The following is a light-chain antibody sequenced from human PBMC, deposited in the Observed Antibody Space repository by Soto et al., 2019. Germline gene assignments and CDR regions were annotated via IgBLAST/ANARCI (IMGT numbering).Light chain of an antibody. CDR1: GSDVGAYKY. J-gene: IGLJ1*01. CDR3: SSYGGSNIPLYV. CDR2: EVD. Sequence: QSVLTQPPSASGCPGQSLTISCAGTGSDVGAYKYVSWYQQHPGKAPKLIIYEVDKRPSGVPDRFSGSKSGNTASLTVSGLQAEDEADYYCSSYGGSNIPLYVFGTGTKVTVL. V-gene: IGLV2-8*01.